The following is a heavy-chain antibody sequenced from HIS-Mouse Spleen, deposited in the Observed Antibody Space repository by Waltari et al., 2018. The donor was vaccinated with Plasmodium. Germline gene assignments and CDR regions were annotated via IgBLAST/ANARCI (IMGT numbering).Heavy chain of an antibody. Sequence: EVQLVESGGGLVQPGGSLILSCAASGFTVSSNYMSWVRQAPGKGLWLGSVIYSGGRTYHADSVKGRFTISRDNSKNTLYLQMNSLRAEDTAVYYCAREGNSNYHYGMDVWGQGTTVTVSS. J-gene: IGHJ6*02. CDR3: AREGNSNYHYGMDV. V-gene: IGHV3-66*01. D-gene: IGHD4-4*01. CDR2: IYSGGRT. CDR1: GFTVSSNY.